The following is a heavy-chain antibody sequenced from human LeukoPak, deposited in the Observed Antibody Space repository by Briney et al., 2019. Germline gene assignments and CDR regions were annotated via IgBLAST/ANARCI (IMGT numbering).Heavy chain of an antibody. Sequence: SETLPLTCTVSGASVNSFYWNWIRQPPGKGLEWIGYIYYSGSPNYNPSLKSRVTMSIDTSKNQFSLKLNSVTAADTAVYFCARGRDLGQDYWGQGTLVTVSS. J-gene: IGHJ4*02. D-gene: IGHD3-16*01. CDR2: IYYSGSP. CDR3: ARGRDLGQDY. V-gene: IGHV4-59*02. CDR1: GASVNSFY.